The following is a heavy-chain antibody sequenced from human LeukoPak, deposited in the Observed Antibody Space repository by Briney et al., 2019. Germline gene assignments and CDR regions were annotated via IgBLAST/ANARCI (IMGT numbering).Heavy chain of an antibody. V-gene: IGHV4-59*11. CDR1: GGSISSQY. CDR3: ASGDGSSWIVFDY. J-gene: IGHJ4*02. CDR2: IYYSGST. Sequence: SETLSLTWTVSGGSISSQYWSWIRQPPGKGLEWIGYIYYSGSTNYNPSLKGRVTISVDTPKNQFSLKLSSVTAADTAVYYCASGDGSSWIVFDYWGQGTLVTVSS. D-gene: IGHD6-13*01.